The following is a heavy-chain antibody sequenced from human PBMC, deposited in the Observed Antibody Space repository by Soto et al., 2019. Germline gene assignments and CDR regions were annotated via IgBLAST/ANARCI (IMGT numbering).Heavy chain of an antibody. CDR3: ARGGSGYTWFNEF. CDR2: IIPVFQTA. J-gene: IGHJ4*02. CDR1: GGLFSSYP. Sequence: QEQLVQSGAEVKKPGSSVKVSCKASGGLFSSYPISWVRQFPGQGLEWMGGIIPVFQTAYYTQRFQGRVTINAEESKNTAYMELSSLRSEDTAIYYCARGGSGYTWFNEFWGQGTLVTVSS. D-gene: IGHD3-22*01. V-gene: IGHV1-69*01.